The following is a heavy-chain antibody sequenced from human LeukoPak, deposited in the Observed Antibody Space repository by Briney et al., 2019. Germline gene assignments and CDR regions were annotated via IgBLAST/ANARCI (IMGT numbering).Heavy chain of an antibody. J-gene: IGHJ4*02. V-gene: IGHV3-73*01. CDR1: GFTFSGSA. CDR3: SPERFDY. CDR2: IRGKANNYAT. Sequence: SGGSLKLFCAASGFTFSGSAIHWVRQASGKGLEWVGRIRGKANNYATAYAASVKGRFTISRDDSKNTAYLQMNTLKTEDTAVYYCSPERFDYWGQGTLVTVSS.